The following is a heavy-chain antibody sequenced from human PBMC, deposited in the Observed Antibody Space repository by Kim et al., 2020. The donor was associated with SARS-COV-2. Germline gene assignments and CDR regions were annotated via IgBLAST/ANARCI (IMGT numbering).Heavy chain of an antibody. CDR1: GCTVSTSP. J-gene: IGHJ4*02. V-gene: IGHV3-23*01. Sequence: GGSLRLSCVASGCTVSTSPMGGGRQAPGKGLEGGARRRGEGTRTDYAESVKGRVTMSSDKSKNMLYLHRNSLRVEDTPVYYCAKGVINSGFDYWGQGTQVPFSS. CDR2: RRGEGTRT. CDR3: AKGVINSGFDY. D-gene: IGHD1-26*01.